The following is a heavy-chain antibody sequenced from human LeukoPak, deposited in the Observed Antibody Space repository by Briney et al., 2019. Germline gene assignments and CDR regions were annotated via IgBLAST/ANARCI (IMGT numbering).Heavy chain of an antibody. J-gene: IGHJ4*02. CDR2: IYHSGST. CDR3: ARSVLMVYAEDY. V-gene: IGHV4-30-2*01. D-gene: IGHD2-8*01. Sequence: SETLSLTCTVSGGSISSGGYYWSWIRQPPGKGLEWIGYIYHSGSTYYNPSLKSRVTISVDRSKNQFSLKLSSVTAADTAVYYCARSVLMVYAEDYWGQGTLVTVSS. CDR1: GGSISSGGYY.